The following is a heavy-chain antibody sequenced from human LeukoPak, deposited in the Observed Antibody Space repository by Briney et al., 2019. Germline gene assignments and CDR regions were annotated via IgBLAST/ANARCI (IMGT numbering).Heavy chain of an antibody. D-gene: IGHD3-22*01. CDR3: ARVKPRYYYDSSGPPDY. CDR1: GGTFSSYA. CDR2: INPNSGGT. J-gene: IGHJ4*02. Sequence: ASVKVSCKASGGTFSSYAISWVRQAPGQGLEWMGWINPNSGGTNYAQKFQGRVTMTRDTSISTAYMELSRLRSDDTAVYYCARVKPRYYYDSSGPPDYWGQGTLVTVSS. V-gene: IGHV1-2*02.